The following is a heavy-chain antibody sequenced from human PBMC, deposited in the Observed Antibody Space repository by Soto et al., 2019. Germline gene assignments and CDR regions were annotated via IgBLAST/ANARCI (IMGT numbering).Heavy chain of an antibody. CDR2: IIPIFGTA. Sequence: SVKVSCKASGGTFSSYASSWVRQAPGQGLEWMGGIIPIFGTANDAQKFQGRVTITADESTSTAYMELSSLRSEDTAVYYCARAPPYYYDSSGYHAPVYDYWGQGTLVTVSS. J-gene: IGHJ4*02. CDR3: ARAPPYYYDSSGYHAPVYDY. V-gene: IGHV1-69*13. CDR1: GGTFSSYA. D-gene: IGHD3-22*01.